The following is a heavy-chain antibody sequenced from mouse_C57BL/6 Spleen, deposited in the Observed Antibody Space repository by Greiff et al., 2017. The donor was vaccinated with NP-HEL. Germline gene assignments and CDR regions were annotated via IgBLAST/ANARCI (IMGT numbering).Heavy chain of an antibody. D-gene: IGHD2-14*01. V-gene: IGHV1-55*01. CDR2: IYPGSGST. J-gene: IGHJ4*01. Sequence: QVQLQQPGAELVKPGASVKMSCKASGYTFTSYWITWVQQRPGQGLEWLGDIYPGSGSTNYNEKFKRQATLTVDTTSNTAYMQLSILTSEDSAVYYFARPNWYGIYYAMDYWGQGTSVTVSS. CDR3: ARPNWYGIYYAMDY. CDR1: GYTFTSYW.